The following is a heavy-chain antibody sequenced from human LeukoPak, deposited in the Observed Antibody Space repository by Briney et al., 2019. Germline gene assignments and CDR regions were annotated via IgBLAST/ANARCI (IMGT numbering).Heavy chain of an antibody. CDR3: ARDLIVCSSTSCYMEPSDH. J-gene: IGHJ4*02. CDR2: ISAYNGNT. D-gene: IGHD2-2*02. V-gene: IGHV1-18*01. Sequence: ASVKVSCKASGYTFTSYGISWVRQAPGQGLEWMGWISAYNGNTNYAQKLQGRVTMTTDTSTSTAYMELRSLRSDDTAVYYCARDLIVCSSTSCYMEPSDHWGQGTLVTVSS. CDR1: GYTFTSYG.